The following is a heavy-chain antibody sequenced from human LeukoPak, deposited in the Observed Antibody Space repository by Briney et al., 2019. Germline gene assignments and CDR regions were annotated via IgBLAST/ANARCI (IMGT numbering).Heavy chain of an antibody. CDR2: ISGSGGSI. CDR1: GFTFSSYA. CDR3: TKLPYFAYFDY. V-gene: IGHV3-23*01. J-gene: IGHJ4*02. Sequence: PGGSLRLSCAASGFTFSSYAMNWVRQAPGKGLEWVSAISGSGGSIYYAGSVKGRFTISRDNSKNTLYLQMNSLRAEDTAVYHCTKLPYFAYFDYWGQGTLVSVSS. D-gene: IGHD3-9*01.